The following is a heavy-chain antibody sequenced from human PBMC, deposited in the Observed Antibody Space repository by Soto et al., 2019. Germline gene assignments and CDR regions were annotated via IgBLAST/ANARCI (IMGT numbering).Heavy chain of an antibody. D-gene: IGHD4-17*01. Sequence: ASVKVSCKASGYTFTSYGISWVRQAPGQGLEWMGWISAYNGNTNYAQKLQGRVTMTTDTCTSTAYMQLRSLRSDDTAVYYCARLDAYGDWFDPWGQGTLVTVSS. CDR2: ISAYNGNT. CDR1: GYTFTSYG. CDR3: ARLDAYGDWFDP. V-gene: IGHV1-18*01. J-gene: IGHJ5*02.